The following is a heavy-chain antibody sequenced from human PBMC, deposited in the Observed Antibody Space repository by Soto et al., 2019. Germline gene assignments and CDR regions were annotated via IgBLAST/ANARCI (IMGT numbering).Heavy chain of an antibody. Sequence: GSLRLSCAASGFTFSNYGMHWVRQAPGKGLEWVAVMSHDGTNKYYADSVKGRFTISRDNSKNMLYLQMNSLRAEDTAVYYCAKGDYYDSSGYHDYWGQGALVTVSS. V-gene: IGHV3-30*18. D-gene: IGHD3-22*01. J-gene: IGHJ4*02. CDR3: AKGDYYDSSGYHDY. CDR1: GFTFSNYG. CDR2: MSHDGTNK.